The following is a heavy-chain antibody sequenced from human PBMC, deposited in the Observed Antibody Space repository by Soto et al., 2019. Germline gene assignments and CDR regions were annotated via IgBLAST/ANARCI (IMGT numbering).Heavy chain of an antibody. V-gene: IGHV3-48*03. Sequence: EVQLVESGGGLVQPGGSLRLSCAASGFTFSSYEMNWVRQAPGKGLEWVSYISSSGSTIYYADSVKGRFTISRDNAKNSLYLQMNSLRAEDTAVYYCARDPSYAVTNAFDIWGQGTMVTVSS. CDR1: GFTFSSYE. CDR3: ARDPSYAVTNAFDI. J-gene: IGHJ3*02. D-gene: IGHD4-17*01. CDR2: ISSSGSTI.